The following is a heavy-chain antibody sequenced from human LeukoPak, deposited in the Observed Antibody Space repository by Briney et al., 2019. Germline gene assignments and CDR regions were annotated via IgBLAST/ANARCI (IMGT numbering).Heavy chain of an antibody. V-gene: IGHV3-7*02. Sequence: GGSLRLSCAAYGFTFSNYWMAWVRQAPGRGLEWVASIKPDGSVIYYGDSVKGRFTLSRDNTKNALHLQMNSLRAEDTAVYYCAKVKGEVIGAFDIWGQGTMVTVSS. CDR2: IKPDGSVI. D-gene: IGHD3-16*01. J-gene: IGHJ3*02. CDR1: GFTFSNYW. CDR3: AKVKGEVIGAFDI.